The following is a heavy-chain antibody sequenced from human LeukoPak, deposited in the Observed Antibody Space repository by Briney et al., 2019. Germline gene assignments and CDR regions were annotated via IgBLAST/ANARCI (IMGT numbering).Heavy chain of an antibody. J-gene: IGHJ4*02. CDR2: IWYDGSNK. CDR3: AKAENYGSGSYPFDY. V-gene: IGHV3-33*06. D-gene: IGHD3-10*01. CDR1: GFTFSSYG. Sequence: GRSLRLSCAASGFTFSSYGMHWVRQAPGKGLEWVAVIWYDGSNKYYADSVKGRFTISRDNSKNTLYLQMNSLRAEDTAVYYCAKAENYGSGSYPFDYWGQGTLVTVSS.